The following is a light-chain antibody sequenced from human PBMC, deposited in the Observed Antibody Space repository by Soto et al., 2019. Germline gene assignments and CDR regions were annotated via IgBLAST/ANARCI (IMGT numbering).Light chain of an antibody. CDR1: QTISSW. CDR3: QQSYSTPFT. J-gene: IGKJ5*01. CDR2: DAS. Sequence: DIQMSQSPSTLFGSVGDRVTITCLASQTISSWLAWYQQKPGKAPKLLIYDASSLEAGVPSRYSGSGSGTDFTLTISSLQPEDFATYYCQQSYSTPFTFGQGTRLEIK. V-gene: IGKV1-39*01.